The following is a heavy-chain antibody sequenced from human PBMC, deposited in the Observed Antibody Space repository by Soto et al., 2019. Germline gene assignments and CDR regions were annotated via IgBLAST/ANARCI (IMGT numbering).Heavy chain of an antibody. V-gene: IGHV3-43*01. Sequence: GGSLRLSCAASGFTFDDYTMHWVRQAPGKGLEWVSLISWDGGSTYYADSVKGRFTISRDNSKNSLYLQMNSLRTEDTALYYCAKDKSGYSYGYGMDVWGQGTTVTVSS. D-gene: IGHD5-18*01. J-gene: IGHJ6*02. CDR2: ISWDGGST. CDR1: GFTFDDYT. CDR3: AKDKSGYSYGYGMDV.